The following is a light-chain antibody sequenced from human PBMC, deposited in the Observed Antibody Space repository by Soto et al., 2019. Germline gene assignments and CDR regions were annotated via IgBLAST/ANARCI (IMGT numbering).Light chain of an antibody. CDR2: DVN. J-gene: IGLJ2*01. Sequence: QSALTQPASVSGSPGQSITISCTGTSSDVGGYNYVSWYQQHPGKAPKVMIYDVNKRPSGVSSRFSGSKSGNTASLTISGLQAEDEADYYCSSYTSSSTLVFGGGTKLTVL. CDR3: SSYTSSSTLV. CDR1: SSDVGGYNY. V-gene: IGLV2-14*01.